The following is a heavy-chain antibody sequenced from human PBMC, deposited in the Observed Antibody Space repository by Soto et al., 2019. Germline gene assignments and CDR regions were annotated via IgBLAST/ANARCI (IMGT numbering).Heavy chain of an antibody. D-gene: IGHD4-17*01. V-gene: IGHV5-10-1*01. CDR1: GYSFTNYW. CDR2: IDPSDSYT. J-gene: IGHJ4*02. CDR3: ARLDYGGNSYYFDY. Sequence: PGESLKISCKGSGYSFTNYWISWVRQMPGKGLEWMGRIDPSDSYTNYSPSFQGHVTVSADKSIRTAYLQWSSLKASDTAMYYRARLDYGGNSYYFDYWGQGTLVTVSS.